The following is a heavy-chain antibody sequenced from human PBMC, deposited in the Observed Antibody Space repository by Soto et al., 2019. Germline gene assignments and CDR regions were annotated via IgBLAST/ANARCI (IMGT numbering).Heavy chain of an antibody. Sequence: QVQLVQSGAEVKKPGASVKVSCKASGYTFTSYDINWVRQATGQGLEWMGWMHPNSSNTGYAQKLQVRVTMTRTTSISKAYMELSSLISEDTAVYYCARGHYYYYYMDVWGKGTTVTVSS. CDR2: MHPNSSNT. V-gene: IGHV1-8*01. CDR3: ARGHYYYYYMDV. J-gene: IGHJ6*03. CDR1: GYTFTSYD.